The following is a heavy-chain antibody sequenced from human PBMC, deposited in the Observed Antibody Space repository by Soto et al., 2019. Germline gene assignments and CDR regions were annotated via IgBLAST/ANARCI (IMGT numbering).Heavy chain of an antibody. V-gene: IGHV4-31*03. CDR1: GGSISSGGYY. Sequence: SETLSLTCTVSGGSISSGGYYWSWIRQHPGKGLEWIGYIYYSGSTYYNPSLKSRVTISVDTSKNQFSLKLSSVTAADTAVYYCARCGGLYYYYGMDVWGQGTTVTVSS. J-gene: IGHJ6*02. CDR3: ARCGGLYYYYGMDV. CDR2: IYYSGST. D-gene: IGHD3-10*01.